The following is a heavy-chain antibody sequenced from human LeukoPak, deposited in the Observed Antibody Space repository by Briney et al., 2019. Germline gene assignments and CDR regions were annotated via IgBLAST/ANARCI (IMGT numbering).Heavy chain of an antibody. V-gene: IGHV4-61*02. CDR1: GASISSGNDY. CDR2: VYTGGST. J-gene: IGHJ4*02. CDR3: ARVTAGIQLWFGLDY. Sequence: ASETLSLTCTVSGASISSGNDYWSWIRQPAGKGLEWIGRVYTGGSTNYNPSLKSRVTISVDTSKNQFSLKLSSVTAADTAVYYCARVTAGIQLWFGLDYWGQGTLSPSPQ. D-gene: IGHD5-18*01.